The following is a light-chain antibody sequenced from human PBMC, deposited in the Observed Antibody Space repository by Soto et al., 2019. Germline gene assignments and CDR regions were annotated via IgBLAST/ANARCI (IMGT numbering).Light chain of an antibody. CDR1: SPNIGSNY. CDR2: SNN. J-gene: IGLJ2*01. Sequence: QAVVTQPPSASGTPGQRVTISCSGSSPNIGSNYVYWYQQLPGTAPKLLIYSNNQRPSGVPDRFSGSKSGTSASLAISGLRSEDEADYYCAAWDDSLSGPVFGGGTKVTVL. CDR3: AAWDDSLSGPV. V-gene: IGLV1-47*02.